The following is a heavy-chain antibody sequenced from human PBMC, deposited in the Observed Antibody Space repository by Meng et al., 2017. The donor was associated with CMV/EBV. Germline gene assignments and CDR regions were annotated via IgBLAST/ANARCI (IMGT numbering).Heavy chain of an antibody. V-gene: IGHV3-48*03. Sequence: GESLKISCAASGFTFSSYEMNWVRQAPGKGLEWVSYISSSGSTIYYADSVKGRFTISRDNAKNSLYLQMNSLRAEDTAVYYCARDRASGSFLYYYYGMDVWGQGTTVTVSS. CDR3: ARDRASGSFLYYYYGMDV. CDR2: ISSSGSTI. D-gene: IGHD3-10*01. CDR1: GFTFSSYE. J-gene: IGHJ6*02.